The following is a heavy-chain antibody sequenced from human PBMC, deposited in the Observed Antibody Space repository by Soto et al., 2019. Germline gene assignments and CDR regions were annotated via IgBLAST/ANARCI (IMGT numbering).Heavy chain of an antibody. J-gene: IGHJ6*02. D-gene: IGHD3-22*01. Sequence: GESLRLSCAVYGFTFSSYSMNWVRQAPGKGLEWVASISSSSSYIYYADSEKGRFTISRDNAKNSLYLQRNSLRAEDTAVYDCARDLDDSNGYCPRGMDVWGQGTTVTVSS. V-gene: IGHV3-21*01. CDR2: ISSSSSYI. CDR1: GFTFSSYS. CDR3: ARDLDDSNGYCPRGMDV.